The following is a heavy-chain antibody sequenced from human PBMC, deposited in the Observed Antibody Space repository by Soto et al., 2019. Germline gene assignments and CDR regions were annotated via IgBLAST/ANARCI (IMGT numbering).Heavy chain of an antibody. CDR1: GGTFSSYA. Sequence: GASVKVSWKASGGTFSSYAISWVRQAPGQGLEWMGGIIPIFGTANYAQKFQGRVTITADKSTSTAYMELSSLRSEDTAVYYCARDYKNYYDSSGYYYQAFDIWGQGTMVTVSS. CDR3: ARDYKNYYDSSGYYYQAFDI. V-gene: IGHV1-69*06. D-gene: IGHD3-22*01. J-gene: IGHJ3*02. CDR2: IIPIFGTA.